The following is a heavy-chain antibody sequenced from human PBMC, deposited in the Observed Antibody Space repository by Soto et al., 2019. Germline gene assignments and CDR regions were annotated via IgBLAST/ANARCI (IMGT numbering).Heavy chain of an antibody. D-gene: IGHD3-3*01. CDR3: ARGSRTDFWSGYSFDY. Sequence: SETLSLTCTVSGGSISSGDYYWSWIRQPPGKGLEWIGYIYYSGSTYYNPSLKSRVTISVDTSKNQFSLKLSSVTAADTAVYYCARGSRTDFWSGYSFDYWGQGTLVTVSS. CDR1: GGSISSGDYY. CDR2: IYYSGST. J-gene: IGHJ4*02. V-gene: IGHV4-30-4*01.